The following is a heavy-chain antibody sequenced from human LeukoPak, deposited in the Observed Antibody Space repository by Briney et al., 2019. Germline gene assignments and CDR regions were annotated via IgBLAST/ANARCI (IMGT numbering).Heavy chain of an antibody. J-gene: IGHJ4*02. V-gene: IGHV3-48*03. D-gene: IGHD3-3*01. CDR3: ARDRYDFWSGFLFDY. CDR1: GFTFSSYE. Sequence: PGGSLRLSCAASGFTFSSYEMNWVREGPGKGLEWVSYISSSGSTIYYADSVKGRFTISRDNAKNSLYLQMNSLRAEDTAVYYCARDRYDFWSGFLFDYWGQGTLVTVSS. CDR2: ISSSGSTI.